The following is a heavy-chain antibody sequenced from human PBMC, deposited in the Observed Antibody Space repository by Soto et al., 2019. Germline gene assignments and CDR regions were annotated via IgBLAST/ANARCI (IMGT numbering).Heavy chain of an antibody. CDR1: GFTFSSYE. CDR3: TNDFWSRYC. Sequence: EVQLVESGGGLVQPGGSLRLSCAASGFTFSSYEMNWVRQAPGKGLEWVSYISSSASMIYYADSVKGRFTISRDNAKHSLYLQMDSLRAEDTAVYYCTNDFWSRYCWGQGTLVTVSS. J-gene: IGHJ4*02. CDR2: ISSSASMI. D-gene: IGHD3-3*01. V-gene: IGHV3-48*03.